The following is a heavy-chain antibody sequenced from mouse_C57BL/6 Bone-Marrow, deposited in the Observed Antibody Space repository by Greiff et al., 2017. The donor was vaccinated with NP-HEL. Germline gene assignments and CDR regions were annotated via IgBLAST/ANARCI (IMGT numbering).Heavy chain of an antibody. D-gene: IGHD1-1*02. CDR2: IDPSDSYT. CDR3: ARSVYGPLFAY. J-gene: IGHJ3*01. V-gene: IGHV1-69*01. CDR1: GYTFTSYW. Sequence: QVQLQQPGAELVMPGASVKLSCKASGYTFTSYWMHWVKQRPGQGLEWIGEIDPSDSYTNYNQKFKGKSTLTVDKSSSTAYMQLSSLTSEDSAVYYCARSVYGPLFAYWGQGTLVTVSA.